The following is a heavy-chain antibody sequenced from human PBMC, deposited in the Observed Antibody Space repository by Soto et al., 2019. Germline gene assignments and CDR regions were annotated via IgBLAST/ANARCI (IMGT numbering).Heavy chain of an antibody. CDR2: IHYSGHT. CDR3: ARHPPSNWNYVDY. D-gene: IGHD1-20*01. V-gene: IGHV4-59*08. Sequence: PSVMMSLTCTVAGGSSSLFYWSCIRQPPGKGLEWIGYIHYSGHTNYNPSLESRVTISVGTSKNQFSLRLRSVTAADTAVYYCARHPPSNWNYVDYWGQGTLVTVSS. CDR1: GGSSSLFY. J-gene: IGHJ4*02.